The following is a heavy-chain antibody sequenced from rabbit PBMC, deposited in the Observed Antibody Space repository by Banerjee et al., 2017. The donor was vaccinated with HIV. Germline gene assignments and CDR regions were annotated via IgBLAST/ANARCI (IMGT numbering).Heavy chain of an antibody. CDR1: GFSFSSSYY. V-gene: IGHV1S40*01. Sequence: QSLEESGGDLVKPGASLTLTCTASGFSFSSSYYMCWVRQAPGKGLEWIACIYAGSSGSTAYASWAKGRFTISKTSSTTVTLQMTSLTAADTATYFCARSDGSYYRANLWGPGHPGHRL. D-gene: IGHD8-1*01. CDR2: IYAGSSGST. J-gene: IGHJ4*01. CDR3: ARSDGSYYRANL.